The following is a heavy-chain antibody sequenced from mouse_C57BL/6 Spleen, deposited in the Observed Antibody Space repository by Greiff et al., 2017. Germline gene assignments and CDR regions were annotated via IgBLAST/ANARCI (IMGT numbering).Heavy chain of an antibody. CDR3: ARGDSSGYPY. V-gene: IGHV1-82*01. D-gene: IGHD3-2*02. Sequence: QVQLQQSGPELVKPGASVKISCKASGYAFSSSWMNWVKQRPGKGLEWIGRIYPGDGDTNYNGKFKGKATLTADKSSSTAYMQLSSLTSEDSAVYFCARGDSSGYPYWGQGTTLTVSS. CDR2: IYPGDGDT. CDR1: GYAFSSSW. J-gene: IGHJ2*01.